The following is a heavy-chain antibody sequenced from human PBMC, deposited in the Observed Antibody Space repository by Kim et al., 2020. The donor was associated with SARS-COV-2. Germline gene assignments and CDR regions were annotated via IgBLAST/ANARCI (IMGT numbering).Heavy chain of an antibody. CDR1: GGSISSHY. CDR3: ARGKVAGHPSDGDAFDI. Sequence: SETLSLTCTVSGGSISSHYWSWIRQPPGKGLEWIGYIYYSGSTNYNPSLKSRVTISVDTSKNQFSLKLSSVTAADTAVYYCARGKVAGHPSDGDAFDIWGQGTMVTVSS. CDR2: IYYSGST. V-gene: IGHV4-59*11. D-gene: IGHD6-19*01. J-gene: IGHJ3*02.